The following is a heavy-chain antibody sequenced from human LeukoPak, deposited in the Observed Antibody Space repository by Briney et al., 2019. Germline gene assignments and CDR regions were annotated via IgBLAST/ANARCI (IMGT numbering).Heavy chain of an antibody. J-gene: IGHJ4*02. CDR1: GFTFSSYG. Sequence: GGSLRLSCAASGFTFSSYGMHWVRQAPGKGLEWVAVIWYDGSNKYYADSVKGRFTISRDNSKNTLYLQMYSLRAEDTAVYYCARGGLGVAAAGFDYWGQGTLVTVSS. D-gene: IGHD6-13*01. V-gene: IGHV3-33*01. CDR3: ARGGLGVAAAGFDY. CDR2: IWYDGSNK.